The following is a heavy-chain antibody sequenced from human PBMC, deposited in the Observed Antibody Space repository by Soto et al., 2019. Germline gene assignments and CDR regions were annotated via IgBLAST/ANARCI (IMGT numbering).Heavy chain of an antibody. V-gene: IGHV3-23*01. CDR2: ISRSGGST. CDR1: GFTSNSYA. Sequence: GGSLRCSWAASGFTSNSYAMTWERQAPGKGLKWVSAISRSGGSTYYAYSVKGRFTISRDNSKNTLYLQMSSLRSEDTAVYYCAKDKSSSSYYYYYGMDGWGQGPTGAASS. D-gene: IGHD6-6*01. CDR3: AKDKSSSSYYYYYGMDG. J-gene: IGHJ6*02.